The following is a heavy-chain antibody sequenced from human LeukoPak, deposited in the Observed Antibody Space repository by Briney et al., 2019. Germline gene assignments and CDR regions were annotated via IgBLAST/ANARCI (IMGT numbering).Heavy chain of an antibody. V-gene: IGHV3-23*01. Sequence: GGTLRLSCAASGFTFSSYGMSWVRQAPGKGLEWVSAISGSGGSTYYADSGKGRFTISRDNSKNTLYLQMNSLRAEDTAVYYCAKDAVVVVAATRHYYYYYMDVWGKGTTVTISS. CDR2: ISGSGGST. D-gene: IGHD2-15*01. CDR3: AKDAVVVVAATRHYYYYYMDV. J-gene: IGHJ6*03. CDR1: GFTFSSYG.